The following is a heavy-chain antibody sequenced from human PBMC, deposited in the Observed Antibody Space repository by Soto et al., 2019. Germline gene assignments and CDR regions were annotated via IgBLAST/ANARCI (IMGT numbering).Heavy chain of an antibody. CDR1: GFTFSDYY. V-gene: IGHV3-11*01. CDR3: ARTQSSIAARSPFDY. CDR2: ISSSGSTI. Sequence: LRLSCAASGFTFSDYYMSWIRQAPGKGLEWVSYISSSGSTIYYADSVKGRFTISRDNAKNSLYLQMNSLRAEDTAVYYCARTQSSIAARSPFDYWGQGTPVTVSS. J-gene: IGHJ4*02. D-gene: IGHD6-6*01.